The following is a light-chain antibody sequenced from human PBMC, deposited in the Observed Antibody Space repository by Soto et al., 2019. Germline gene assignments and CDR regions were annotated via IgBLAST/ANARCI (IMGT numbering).Light chain of an antibody. J-gene: IGLJ2*01. CDR1: SSDIGTNP. CDR2: RDN. CDR3: SAWDDSIYGPV. V-gene: IGLV1-44*01. Sequence: QSVLTQPASASGTPGQRVAISCSGGSSDIGTNPVNWYLHLPGAAPKLLIYRDNQRPSGVPDRFSGSKSGTSASLTISGLQSEDEADYFCSAWDDSIYGPVFGGGTKLTVL.